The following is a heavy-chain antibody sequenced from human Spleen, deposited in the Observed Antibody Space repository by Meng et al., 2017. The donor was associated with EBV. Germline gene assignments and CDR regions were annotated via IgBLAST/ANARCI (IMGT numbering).Heavy chain of an antibody. Sequence: VQLQAAGPGLVKPSETLSLTCAVYGGSLSSHYWSWFRQPPGKGLEWIGEINHSGSTNYKWSLESRVTISVDTSKTKLSLNLSSVTAADTAVYYCARSGIAAGVGWFDPWGQGTLVTVSS. CDR2: INHSGST. J-gene: IGHJ5*02. D-gene: IGHD6-25*01. CDR1: GGSLSSHY. CDR3: ARSGIAAGVGWFDP. V-gene: IGHV4-34*10.